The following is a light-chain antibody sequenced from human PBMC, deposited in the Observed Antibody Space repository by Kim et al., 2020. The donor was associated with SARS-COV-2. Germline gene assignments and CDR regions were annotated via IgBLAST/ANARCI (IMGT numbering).Light chain of an antibody. J-gene: IGKJ5*01. V-gene: IGKV3-11*01. CDR3: HQRASGIT. CDR2: DTS. Sequence: SLSPGDTATLSCRASRSISYYLGWYQQNPGQAPRLLIYDTSTRATDIPARFSGSGSRTDFTLTISSLEPEDFAIYYCHQRASGITFGQGTRLEIK. CDR1: RSISYY.